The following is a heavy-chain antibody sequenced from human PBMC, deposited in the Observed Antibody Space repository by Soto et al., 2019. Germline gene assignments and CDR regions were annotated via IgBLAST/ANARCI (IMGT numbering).Heavy chain of an antibody. V-gene: IGHV1-69*12. CDR2: IIHIFGTA. CDR3: SRAFFTDGSSCYYGDFFES. CDR1: GGTFSSYA. D-gene: IGHD3-22*01. J-gene: IGHJ3*02. Sequence: QVQLVQSGAEVKKPGSSVKVSCKASGGTFSSYAISWVRQAPGQGLEWMGGIIHIFGTANYAQKFQGRVTITADESTSTAYMVPSSRRSDHVAVWFCSRAFFTDGSSCYYGDFFESWVQATMVTVSS.